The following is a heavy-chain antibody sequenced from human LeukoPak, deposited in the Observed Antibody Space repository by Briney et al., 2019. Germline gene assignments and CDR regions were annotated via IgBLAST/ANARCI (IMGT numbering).Heavy chain of an antibody. CDR3: ARYPYSGSKYAFDI. CDR2: IYYSGST. D-gene: IGHD1-26*01. J-gene: IGHJ3*02. V-gene: IGHV4-39*07. Sequence: SETLSLTCTVSGGSISSSSYYWGWIRQPPGKGLEWIGSIYYSGSTYYNPPLKSRVTISVDTSKNQFSLKLSSVTAADTAVYYCARYPYSGSKYAFDIWGQGTMVTVSS. CDR1: GGSISSSSYY.